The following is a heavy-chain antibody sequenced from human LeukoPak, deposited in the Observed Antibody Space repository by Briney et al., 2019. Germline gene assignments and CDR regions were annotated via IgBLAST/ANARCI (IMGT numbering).Heavy chain of an antibody. CDR2: ISPSSSDT. D-gene: IGHD3-10*01. Sequence: GGSLRLSCAASTFSFNDYHVSWIRQAPGKGLEWVSYISPSSSDTNYADSVKGRFTISRDNAKRSVYLQLNSLRVKDTAVYYCARGHYTMDVWGQGTTVTVSS. CDR1: TFSFNDYH. V-gene: IGHV3-11*05. CDR3: ARGHYTMDV. J-gene: IGHJ6*02.